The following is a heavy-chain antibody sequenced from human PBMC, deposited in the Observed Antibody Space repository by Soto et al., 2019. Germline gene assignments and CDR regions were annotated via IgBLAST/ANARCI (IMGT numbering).Heavy chain of an antibody. CDR2: IYYSGST. J-gene: IGHJ5*02. V-gene: IGHV4-31*03. D-gene: IGHD6-13*01. CDR3: ARRAAAGIGLYWFDP. CDR1: GGSISRGGYY. Sequence: PSETLCLTCTLSGGSISRGGYYWSWIRQHPGKGLEWIGYIYYSGSTYYNPSLKSRVTISVDTSKNQFSLKLSSVTAADTAVYDCARRAAAGIGLYWFDPWGQGTLVTVSS.